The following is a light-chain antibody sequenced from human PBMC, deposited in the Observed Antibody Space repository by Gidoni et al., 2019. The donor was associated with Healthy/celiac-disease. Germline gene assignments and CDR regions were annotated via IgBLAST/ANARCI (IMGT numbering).Light chain of an antibody. J-gene: IGLJ2*01. V-gene: IGLV2-11*01. CDR3: CSYAGSYTFE. CDR1: SSDVGGYNY. CDR2: DVS. Sequence: SALTQPRSVSGSPGQSVTISCPGTSSDVGGYNYVSWYQQHPGKAPKLMIYDVSKRPSGVPDRFSGSKSGNTASLTISGLQAEDEADYYCCSYAGSYTFEFGGGTKLTVL.